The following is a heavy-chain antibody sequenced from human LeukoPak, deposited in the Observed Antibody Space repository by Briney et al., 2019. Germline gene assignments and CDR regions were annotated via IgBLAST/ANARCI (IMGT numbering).Heavy chain of an antibody. Sequence: ASVNVSCKASGYTFTGFTIHWVRQAPGQRLEWMGWINTGNGNTEYSQKFQGRVTITSDTTASTAYMELSSLRSEDTAIYYCARVNGYSFDYWGQGALVTVSS. CDR1: GYTFTGFT. V-gene: IGHV1-3*04. CDR2: INTGNGNT. J-gene: IGHJ4*02. D-gene: IGHD2-8*01. CDR3: ARVNGYSFDY.